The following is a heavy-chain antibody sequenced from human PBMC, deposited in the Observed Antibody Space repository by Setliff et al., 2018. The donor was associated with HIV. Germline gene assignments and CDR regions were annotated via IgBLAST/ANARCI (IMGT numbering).Heavy chain of an antibody. V-gene: IGHV4-31*03. Sequence: PSETLSLTCTVSGGSISSGGYYWSWIRQHPGNGLEWIGYIYYSGSTHYNPSPTRRVTISVDTSKNQFSLKVNSVTAADTAVYYCARGARLLAGYSDRWDYYYMAVWGKGTTVTVS. CDR3: ARGARLLAGYSDRWDYYYMAV. CDR2: IYYSGST. J-gene: IGHJ6*03. D-gene: IGHD6-13*01. CDR1: GGSISSGGYY.